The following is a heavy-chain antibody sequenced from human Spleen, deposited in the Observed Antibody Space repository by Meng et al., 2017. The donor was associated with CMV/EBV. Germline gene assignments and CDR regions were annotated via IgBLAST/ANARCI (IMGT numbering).Heavy chain of an antibody. CDR3: ARSDDYYDSSGYSIDY. V-gene: IGHV1-69*05. CDR1: GTPSGYL. CDR2: IIPGFGTA. Sequence: GTPSGYLISWVRQAPGQGLEWMGGIIPGFGTANYAQKFQGRVTITTDESRSTAYMELSSLRSEDTAVYYCARSDDYYDSSGYSIDYWGQGTLVTVSS. D-gene: IGHD3-22*01. J-gene: IGHJ4*02.